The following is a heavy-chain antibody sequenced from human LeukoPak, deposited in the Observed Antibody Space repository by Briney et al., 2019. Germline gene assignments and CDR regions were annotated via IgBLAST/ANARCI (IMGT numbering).Heavy chain of an antibody. Sequence: GGSLRLSCAASGFSFTTNAMNWVRQAPGKGLEWLSYISSSSTSIYSAGSVKGRFTISRDNAKSSLYLQINSLRAEDTAVYYCARAKEGITIFGVENYMDVWGKGTTVTVSS. CDR1: GFSFTTNA. CDR3: ARAKEGITIFGVENYMDV. V-gene: IGHV3-48*04. D-gene: IGHD3-3*01. CDR2: ISSSSTSI. J-gene: IGHJ6*03.